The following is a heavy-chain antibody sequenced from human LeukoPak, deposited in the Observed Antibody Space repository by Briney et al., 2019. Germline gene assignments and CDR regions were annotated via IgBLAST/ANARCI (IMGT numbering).Heavy chain of an antibody. J-gene: IGHJ3*02. CDR1: GFTFSSYV. CDR3: ASATGDNDAFDI. Sequence: GRSLRLSCAASGFTFSSYVMHWVRQAPGKGLEWVAVIWNDGSNKYFADSVKGRFTISRDSSKSTLYLQMNSLRVEDTAVYYCASATGDNDAFDIWGQGTMVTVSS. D-gene: IGHD7-27*01. V-gene: IGHV3-33*01. CDR2: IWNDGSNK.